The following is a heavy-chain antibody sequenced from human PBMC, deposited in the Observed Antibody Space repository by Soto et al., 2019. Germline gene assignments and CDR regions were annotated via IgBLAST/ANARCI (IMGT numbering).Heavy chain of an antibody. Sequence: QVQLVESGGGVVQPGRSLRLSCAASGFTFSSYGMHWVRQAPGKGLEWVAVISYDGSNKYYADSVKGRFTISRDNSKTTLYLQMNSLRAEETVGFYCGKGILWLGGLLFYGMDAWGQGPTVTVS. V-gene: IGHV3-30*18. CDR2: ISYDGSNK. J-gene: IGHJ6*02. CDR1: GFTFSSYG. D-gene: IGHD3-10*01. CDR3: GKGILWLGGLLFYGMDA.